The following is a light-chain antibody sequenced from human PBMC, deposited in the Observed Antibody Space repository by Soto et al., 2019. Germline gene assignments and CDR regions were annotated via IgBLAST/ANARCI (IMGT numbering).Light chain of an antibody. CDR1: QSVRNRF. CDR3: QQYGSSPRL. V-gene: IGKV3-20*01. Sequence: EIVLTQSPCTLSLSPGERATLSCRASQSVRNRFLAWYRQKPGQAPRLLIYGASTRAIGIPYRFSGSGSGTDFTLTISRLEPEDLAVYFCQQYGSSPRLFGGGTRVEIK. J-gene: IGKJ4*01. CDR2: GAS.